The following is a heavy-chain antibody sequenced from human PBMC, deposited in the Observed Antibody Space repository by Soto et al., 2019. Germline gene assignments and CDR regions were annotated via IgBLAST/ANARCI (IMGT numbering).Heavy chain of an antibody. V-gene: IGHV1-3*01. J-gene: IGHJ6*02. CDR3: ARVEAGHYYYGMDV. CDR1: GYTFTSYA. D-gene: IGHD6-19*01. CDR2: INAGNGNT. Sequence: GASAKVSCKASGYTFTSYAMHWVRQAPGQRLEWMGWINAGNGNTKYSQKFQGRVTITRDTSASTAYMELSSLRSEDTAVYYCARVEAGHYYYGMDVWGQGTTVTVSS.